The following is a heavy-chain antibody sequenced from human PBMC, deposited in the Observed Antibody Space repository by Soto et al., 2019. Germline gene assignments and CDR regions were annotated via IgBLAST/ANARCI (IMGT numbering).Heavy chain of an antibody. D-gene: IGHD5-18*01. CDR2: IYRTGST. CDR3: SKTDTAMDPFDY. CDR1: GGSFTSNNW. Sequence: SETLSLTCAVSGGSFTSNNWWTWVRQPPGQGLEWIGEIYRTGSTNYNPSLKSRVTISVGTSKNQFSLKLSSVTAADTAVYYCSKTDTAMDPFDYWGQGTLVTVSS. V-gene: IGHV4-4*02. J-gene: IGHJ4*02.